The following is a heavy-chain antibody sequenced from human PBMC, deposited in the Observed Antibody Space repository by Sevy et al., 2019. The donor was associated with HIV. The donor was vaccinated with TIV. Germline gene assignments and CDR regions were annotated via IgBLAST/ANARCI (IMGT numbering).Heavy chain of an antibody. V-gene: IGHV3-33*01. Sequence: GGSLRLSCSASGFTFRSFSMHWVRQAPGKGLEWVAAIWYDGRTKQYADSVKGRFTISRDNSKNMLNLEMNSLRAEATALYFCARDSARVIVPTAGFDSWGQGTVVTVSS. J-gene: IGHJ5*01. D-gene: IGHD1-1*01. CDR1: GFTFRSFS. CDR2: IWYDGRTK. CDR3: ARDSARVIVPTAGFDS.